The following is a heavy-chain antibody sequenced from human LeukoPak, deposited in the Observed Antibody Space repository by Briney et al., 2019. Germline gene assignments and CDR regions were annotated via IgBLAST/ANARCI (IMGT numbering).Heavy chain of an antibody. CDR1: VYTSTGYY. CDR2: INPNSGGT. CDR3: ARWRKSVVITPFPLGGMDV. V-gene: IGHV1-2*02. D-gene: IGHD3-22*01. J-gene: IGHJ6*02. Sequence: GASVKVSCKASVYTSTGYYMHGVRQAPGQGLEWMGWINPNSGGTNYAQKVQGRVTMPRDTSISKAYMELSRLRSDDTAVYYCARWRKSVVITPFPLGGMDVWGQGTTVTVSS.